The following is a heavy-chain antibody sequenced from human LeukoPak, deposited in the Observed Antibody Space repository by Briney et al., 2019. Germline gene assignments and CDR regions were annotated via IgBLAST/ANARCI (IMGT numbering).Heavy chain of an antibody. CDR1: GFTVSVSA. Sequence: PGGSLSLLCAASGFTVSVSAMSWVRQAGGEWLEWVSLIRYSGANSYYTDCVGGRFTISRDNSKETLFLQMTSLRAEDTAIYYCARDMQLSTWGLGTMVTVSS. CDR3: ARDMQLST. D-gene: IGHD3-16*02. CDR2: IRYSGANS. J-gene: IGHJ3*01. V-gene: IGHV3-23*01.